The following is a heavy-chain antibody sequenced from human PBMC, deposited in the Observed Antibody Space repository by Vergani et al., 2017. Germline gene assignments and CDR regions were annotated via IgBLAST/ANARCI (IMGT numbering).Heavy chain of an antibody. V-gene: IGHV1-46*03. Sequence: QVQVVQSGAEVKKSGASVKVSCKTSGYTFSNYYMHWVRQAPGQGLEWMGIINPSGGHTNYAQKFQGRVTMTRDTSTSTVYMVLSSLRSDATAIYYCARGDYGILTGYRYLGQGTLVTVSA. D-gene: IGHD3-9*01. J-gene: IGHJ4*02. CDR2: INPSGGHT. CDR1: GYTFSNYY. CDR3: ARGDYGILTGYRY.